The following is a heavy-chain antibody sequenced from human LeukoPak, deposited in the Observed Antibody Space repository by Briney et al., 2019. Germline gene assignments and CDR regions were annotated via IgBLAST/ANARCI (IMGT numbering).Heavy chain of an antibody. J-gene: IGHJ1*01. V-gene: IGHV3-21*01. CDR2: ISPRSRHV. CDR3: VRDLMGSGSTTAYLHH. Sequence: AGSLRLSCTASGFTFSDYSMNWVRQAPGKGLEWVSSISPRSRHVYYAGSVKGRFTISRDNAKNSPYLQMNSLRAEDMAVYFCVRDLMGSGSTTAYLHHWGQGTLVTVSS. CDR1: GFTFSDYS. D-gene: IGHD1-1*01.